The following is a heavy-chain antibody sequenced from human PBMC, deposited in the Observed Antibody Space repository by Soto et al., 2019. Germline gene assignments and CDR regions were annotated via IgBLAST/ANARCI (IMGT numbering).Heavy chain of an antibody. CDR2: IISIFGTA. CDR3: ARADPQYSSSSYYYYGMDV. Sequence: SVKVSCRAPGGTFRNYAISWVRQAPGQGXEWMGGIISIFGTANYAQKFQGRVTITADKSTSTAYMELSSLRSEDTAVHHSARADPQYSSSSYYYYGMDVWGQGTTVTVSS. CDR1: GGTFRNYA. D-gene: IGHD6-6*01. V-gene: IGHV1-69*06. J-gene: IGHJ6*02.